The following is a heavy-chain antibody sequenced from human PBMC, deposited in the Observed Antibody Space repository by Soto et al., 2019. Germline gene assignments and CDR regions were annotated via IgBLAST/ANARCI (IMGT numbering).Heavy chain of an antibody. CDR2: IYYSGST. CDR3: ARHVSGYNNYYYYYMDV. J-gene: IGHJ6*03. D-gene: IGHD5-12*01. V-gene: IGHV4-39*01. Sequence: SETLSLTCTVSGGSISSSSYYWGWIRQPPGKGLEWIGSIYYSGSTYYNPSLKSRVTISVDTSKHQFSLKLSSVTAADTAVYYCARHVSGYNNYYYYYMDVWGKGTTVTVSS. CDR1: GGSISSSSYY.